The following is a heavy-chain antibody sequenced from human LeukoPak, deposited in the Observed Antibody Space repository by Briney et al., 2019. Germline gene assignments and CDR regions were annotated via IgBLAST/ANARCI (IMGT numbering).Heavy chain of an antibody. V-gene: IGHV3-23*01. Sequence: GGSLRLSCAASGFTFNNYAMTWVRQAPGRGLEWVSVINGGGSSYYADSVKGRFTVSRDNSKNTLSLQMNSLRDEDTAVYYCAKGQGYNYGDSIDYWGQGTLVTVSS. CDR3: AKGQGYNYGDSIDY. CDR2: INGGGSS. CDR1: GFTFNNYA. J-gene: IGHJ4*02. D-gene: IGHD5-18*01.